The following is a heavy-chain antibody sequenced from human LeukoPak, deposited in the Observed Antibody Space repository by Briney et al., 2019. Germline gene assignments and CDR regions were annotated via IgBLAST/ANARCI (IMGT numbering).Heavy chain of an antibody. CDR1: GGSFSGYY. J-gene: IGHJ1*01. V-gene: IGHV4-34*01. CDR2: INHSGST. Sequence: SETLSLTCAVYGGSFSGYYWSWIRQPPGKGLEWIGEINHSGSTYYNPSLKSRVTISVDTSKNQFSLKLTSVIAADTAVYYCAGAVAVAGSEFFQHWGQGTLVTVSS. D-gene: IGHD6-19*01. CDR3: AGAVAVAGSEFFQH.